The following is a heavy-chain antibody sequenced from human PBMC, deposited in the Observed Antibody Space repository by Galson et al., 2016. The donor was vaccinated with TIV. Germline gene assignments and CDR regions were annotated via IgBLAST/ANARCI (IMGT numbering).Heavy chain of an antibody. CDR1: GYSFSTYD. CDR3: ARGDYGSYYYGMDN. V-gene: IGHV1-8*01. J-gene: IGHJ6*02. D-gene: IGHD4-17*01. Sequence: SVKVSCKASGYSFSTYDINWVRQAPGQGLEWMGWMNPNSGNTGYSQKVRGRVTMTRNMSISVAYMELSSLRSEDTAGYYCARGDYGSYYYGMDNWGQGTTVTVSS. CDR2: MNPNSGNT.